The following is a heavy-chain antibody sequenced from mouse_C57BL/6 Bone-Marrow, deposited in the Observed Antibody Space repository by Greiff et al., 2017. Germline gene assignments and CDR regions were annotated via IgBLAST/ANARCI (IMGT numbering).Heavy chain of an antibody. CDR1: GFTFSSYG. D-gene: IGHD2-4*01. CDR2: ISSGGSYT. CDR3: ARQGIYYDYDDTFDY. V-gene: IGHV5-6*01. Sequence: VQGVESGGDLVKPGGSLKLSCAASGFTFSSYGMSWVRQTPDKRLEWVATISSGGSYTYYPDSVKGRFTISRDNAKNTLYLQMSSLKSEDTAMYYCARQGIYYDYDDTFDYWGQGTTLTVSS. J-gene: IGHJ2*01.